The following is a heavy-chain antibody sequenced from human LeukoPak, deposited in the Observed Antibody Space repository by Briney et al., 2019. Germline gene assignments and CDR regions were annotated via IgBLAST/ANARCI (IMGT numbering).Heavy chain of an antibody. CDR2: VSYDGGSK. CDR3: AKDSRGSYGNGYFDY. J-gene: IGHJ4*02. D-gene: IGHD1-26*01. V-gene: IGHV3-30*18. Sequence: GGSLRLSCAASGFTFSSYGMHWVRQAPGKGLEWVAVVSYDGGSKHYQDSVNGRFTISRDNSKNTLYLQMNSLRAEDTAVYYCAKDSRGSYGNGYFDYWGQGTLVTVSS. CDR1: GFTFSSYG.